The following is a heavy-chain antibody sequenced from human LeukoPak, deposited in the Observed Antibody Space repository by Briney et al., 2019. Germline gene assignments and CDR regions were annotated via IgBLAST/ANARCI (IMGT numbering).Heavy chain of an antibody. CDR1: GFIFSHHG. V-gene: IGHV3-33*01. D-gene: IGHD4-11*01. Sequence: GGSLRLSCAASGFIFSHHGMHWVRQAPGKGLEWVAVICSDGTDRFYADSVKGRFTISRDNSQNIVFLQMDSLRVKDTAIYYCARDAHTGFDYSNSLKYWCHCTLVTVSS. CDR3: ARDAHTGFDYSNSLKY. CDR2: ICSDGTDR. J-gene: IGHJ4*01.